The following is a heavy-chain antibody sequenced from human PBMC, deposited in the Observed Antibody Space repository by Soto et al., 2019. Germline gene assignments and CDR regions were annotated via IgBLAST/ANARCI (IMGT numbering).Heavy chain of an antibody. V-gene: IGHV3-66*01. CDR3: ASDCYYYGSGTMGGYFDY. Sequence: EVQLVESGGGLVQPGGSLRLSCAASGLTVSSNYMSWVRQAPGKGLEWVSLIYSGGSTYYADSVRGRFTISRDNSKNTLDLQMNSRGAEDTAVYYCASDCYYYGSGTMGGYFDYWGQGALVTVSS. CDR2: IYSGGST. D-gene: IGHD3-10*01. CDR1: GLTVSSNY. J-gene: IGHJ4*02.